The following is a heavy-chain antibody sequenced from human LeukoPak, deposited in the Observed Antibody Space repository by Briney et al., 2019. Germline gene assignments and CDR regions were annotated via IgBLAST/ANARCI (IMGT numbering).Heavy chain of an antibody. J-gene: IGHJ6*03. CDR3: ARRSDLWSGFRSDYYYMDV. CDR1: GASMNKYY. Sequence: LSETLSPTCTVSGASMNKYYWSWIRQPPGKGLEWIGYIHYGGNTNYSPSLKSGLTISLDRSNNRFSLSLTSVTAADTAVYYCARRSDLWSGFRSDYYYMDVWGNGTTVIVSS. D-gene: IGHD3-3*01. CDR2: IHYGGNT. V-gene: IGHV4-59*08.